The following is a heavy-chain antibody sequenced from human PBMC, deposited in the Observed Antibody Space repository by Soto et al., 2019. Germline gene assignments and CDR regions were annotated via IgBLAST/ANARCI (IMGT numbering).Heavy chain of an antibody. J-gene: IGHJ4*02. CDR1: GFTFSSFP. Sequence: QVQLVESGGGVVQPGRSLRLSCAASGFTFSSFPMHWVRQAPGKGLEWVAVISNDGTHKYYPDSVRGRFTISRDNSKNSLFLQMDSLRLEDTAVYYCARQIAVSKWEFDYWGQGTLFNVSS. CDR2: ISNDGTHK. CDR3: ARQIAVSKWEFDY. D-gene: IGHD6-19*01. V-gene: IGHV3-30*04.